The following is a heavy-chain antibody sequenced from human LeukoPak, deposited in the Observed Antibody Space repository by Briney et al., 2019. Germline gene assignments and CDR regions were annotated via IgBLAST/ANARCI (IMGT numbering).Heavy chain of an antibody. V-gene: IGHV4-59*01. D-gene: IGHD1-26*01. CDR2: IYYSGST. CDR1: GGPISSSF. CDR3: ARRGANSGSYSHFDL. Sequence: SETLSLTCTVSGGPISSSFWSWIRQPPGKGLEWIGHIYYSGSTNYNPSLKSRVTISVDTSKNQFSLKLSSVTAADTAVYSCARRGANSGSYSHFDLWGRGTLVTVSS. J-gene: IGHJ2*01.